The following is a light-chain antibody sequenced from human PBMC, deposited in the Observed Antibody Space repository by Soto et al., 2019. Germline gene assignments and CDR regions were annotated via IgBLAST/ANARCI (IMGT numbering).Light chain of an antibody. V-gene: IGKV3-20*01. CDR1: QSVSSSY. CDR2: GAS. Sequence: EIVLTQSPGTLSLSPGERATLSCRASQSVSSSYLAWYQQKPGQAPRPLIYGASSRATGIPDRFRGSGSGTDFTLTIITLEPEDFAVYYCLQHGSSPYTFGQGTKLEIK. CDR3: LQHGSSPYT. J-gene: IGKJ2*01.